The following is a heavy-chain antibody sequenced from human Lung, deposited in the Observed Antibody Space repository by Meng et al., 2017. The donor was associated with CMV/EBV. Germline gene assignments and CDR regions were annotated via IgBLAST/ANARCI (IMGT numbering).Heavy chain of an antibody. D-gene: IGHD6-19*01. J-gene: IGHJ4*02. V-gene: IGHV2-5*02. CDR3: AHLKVAGPFDD. CDR2: IYWDDDK. CDR1: GFSLTTSGVG. Sequence: QITLKESGPTLVTPXQTLTLTCTFSGFSLTTSGVGVRWFRQPPGKALEWLAVIYWDDDKRYSPSLMSRLTITMATSKNHVVLTMTNMDPVDTATYYCAHLKVAGPFDDWGQGTLGTVSS.